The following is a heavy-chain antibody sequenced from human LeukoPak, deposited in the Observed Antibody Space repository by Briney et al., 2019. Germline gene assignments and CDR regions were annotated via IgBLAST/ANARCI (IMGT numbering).Heavy chain of an antibody. CDR2: FDPEDGET. CDR3: ATGGSLYC. J-gene: IGHJ4*02. CDR1: GYTLTELS. D-gene: IGHD2-8*02. Sequence: ASVKVSCKVFGYTLTELSMHWVRQAPGKGLEWMGGFDPEDGETIYAQKFQGRVTMTGDTSTDTAYMELSSLRSEDTAVYYCATGGSLYCGGQGTLVTVSS. V-gene: IGHV1-24*01.